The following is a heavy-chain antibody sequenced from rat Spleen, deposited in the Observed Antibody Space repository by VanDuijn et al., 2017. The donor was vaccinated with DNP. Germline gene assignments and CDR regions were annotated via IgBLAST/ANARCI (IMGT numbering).Heavy chain of an antibody. J-gene: IGHJ4*01. CDR2: LSTGGGNT. CDR1: GFTFSPYY. V-gene: IGHV5S11*01. CDR3: ARDNSGYYAMDA. D-gene: IGHD4-3*01. Sequence: EVQLVESGGGLVQPGRSMKLSCAAPGFTFSPYYMAWVRQAPTKGLDWVASLSTGGGNTYYRDSVEGRFISSRDNAKSTLYLQMDSLRSEETATYYCARDNSGYYAMDAWGQGTSVTVSS.